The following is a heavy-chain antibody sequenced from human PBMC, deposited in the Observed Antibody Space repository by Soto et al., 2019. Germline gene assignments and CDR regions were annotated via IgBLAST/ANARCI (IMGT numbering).Heavy chain of an antibody. Sequence: QVQLVESGGGEVQPGRSLTISCAASGFTFSTYGMHWVRQTPGKGLEWVAVISYDGTNKFYSDSVKGRFTITRDNFKNPLALQMNSRRADDMAVYSCAKDLQSYGDYDYYCYGMDVWGLGTRVTVSS. CDR3: AKDLQSYGDYDYYCYGMDV. V-gene: IGHV3-30*18. D-gene: IGHD4-17*01. J-gene: IGHJ6*02. CDR1: GFTFSTYG. CDR2: ISYDGTNK.